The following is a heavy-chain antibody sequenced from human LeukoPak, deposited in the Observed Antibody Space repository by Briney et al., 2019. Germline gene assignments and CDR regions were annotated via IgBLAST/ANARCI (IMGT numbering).Heavy chain of an antibody. V-gene: IGHV3-23*01. Sequence: PGGSLRLSCAASGFRISSYAMSWVRQAPGQGLEWVSGISGSSHSRTDYADSVKGRFTISRDNSKNTLFLQVDTLRVEDTATYYCAKDRSLGRLVHDAFDVWGQGTKVVVSS. CDR2: ISGSSHSRT. D-gene: IGHD3-16*01. J-gene: IGHJ3*01. CDR1: GFRISSYA. CDR3: AKDRSLGRLVHDAFDV.